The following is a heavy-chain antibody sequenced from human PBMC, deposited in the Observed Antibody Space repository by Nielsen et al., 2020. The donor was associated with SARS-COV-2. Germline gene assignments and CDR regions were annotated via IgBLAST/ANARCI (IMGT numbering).Heavy chain of an antibody. CDR1: GGSVSSGSYY. CDR3: ARAPRITIFGVVSYFDY. Sequence: SETLSLTCTVSGGSVSSGSYYWSWIRQPPGKGLEWIGYIYYSGSTNYNPSLKSRVTISVDTSKNQFSLKLSSVTAADTAVYYCARAPRITIFGVVSYFDYWGQGTLVTVSS. J-gene: IGHJ4*02. D-gene: IGHD3-3*01. CDR2: IYYSGST. V-gene: IGHV4-61*01.